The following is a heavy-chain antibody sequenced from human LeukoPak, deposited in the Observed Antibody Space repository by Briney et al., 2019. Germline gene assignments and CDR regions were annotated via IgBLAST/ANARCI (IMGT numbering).Heavy chain of an antibody. CDR2: ISSSGGST. J-gene: IGHJ6*03. CDR1: GFTFSRYA. CDR3: ARGYYYMDV. Sequence: GGSLRLSCAASGFTFSRYAMSWVRQAPGKGLEWVSPISSSGGSTYYADSVKGRFTISRDNSKNTLYLQMNSLRAEDAAVYYCARGYYYMDVWGKGATVTVSS. V-gene: IGHV3-23*01.